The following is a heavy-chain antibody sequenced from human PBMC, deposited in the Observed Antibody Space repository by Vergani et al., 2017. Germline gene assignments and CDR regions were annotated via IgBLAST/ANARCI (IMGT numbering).Heavy chain of an antibody. V-gene: IGHV3-11*04. CDR1: GFTFSDYY. J-gene: IGHJ5*02. Sequence: VQLLESGGGLVQPGGSLRLSCAASGFTFSDYYMSWIRQAPGKGLEWVSYISSSGSTIYYADSVKGRFTISRDNSKNTLYLQMNSLRAEDTAVYYCARAEGNWNYDWFDPWGQGTLVTVSS. CDR3: ARAEGNWNYDWFDP. CDR2: ISSSGSTI. D-gene: IGHD1-7*01.